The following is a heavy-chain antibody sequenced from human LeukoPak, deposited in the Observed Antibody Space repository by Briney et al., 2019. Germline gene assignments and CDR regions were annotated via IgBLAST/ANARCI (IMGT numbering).Heavy chain of an antibody. D-gene: IGHD6-6*01. V-gene: IGHV4-34*01. CDR2: INHSGST. CDR1: GGSFSGYY. Sequence: PSETLSLTCAVYGGSFSGYYWSWIRQPPGKGLEWIGEINHSGSTNYNPSLKSRVTISVDTSKNQFSLKLSSVTAADTAVYYCPRGTAYSSSSYYYYYYYYMDVWGKGTTVTVSS. CDR3: PRGTAYSSSSYYYYYYYYMDV. J-gene: IGHJ6*03.